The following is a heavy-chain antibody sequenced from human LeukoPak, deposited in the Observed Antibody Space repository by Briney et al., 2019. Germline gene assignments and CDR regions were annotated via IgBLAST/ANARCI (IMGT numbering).Heavy chain of an antibody. V-gene: IGHV3-7*01. CDR1: GFTFSSYA. Sequence: GGSLRLSCAAPGFTFSSYAMSWVRQAPGKGLEWLTNISQDGSEKYYVGSVKGRFTISRDDANNSLYLQMNSLRAEDTAVYYCARVRRQYYADYWGQGTLVTVSS. CDR2: ISQDGSEK. J-gene: IGHJ4*02. D-gene: IGHD3-3*01. CDR3: ARVRRQYYADY.